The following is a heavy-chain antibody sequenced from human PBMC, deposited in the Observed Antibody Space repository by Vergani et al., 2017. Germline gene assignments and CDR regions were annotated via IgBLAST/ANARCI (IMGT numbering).Heavy chain of an antibody. CDR3: ARASYYDSSGYYYAWFDP. D-gene: IGHD3-22*01. J-gene: IGHJ5*02. Sequence: QVQLQEAGPGLVKPSQTLSLTCTVSGGPISRGGYYWSWIRQHPGKGLEWIGYMYYSGSTYYNPSLKSLVTISVYTYKNQLSLRLSSVTAADTAVYYWARASYYDSSGYYYAWFDPWGQGTLVTVSS. CDR2: MYYSGST. V-gene: IGHV4-31*01. CDR1: GGPISRGGYY.